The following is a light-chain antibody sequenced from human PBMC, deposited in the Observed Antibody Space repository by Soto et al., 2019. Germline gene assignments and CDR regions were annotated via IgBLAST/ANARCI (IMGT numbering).Light chain of an antibody. CDR1: QSVRSY. CDR2: DAS. Sequence: EIVLTQSPATLSLSPGERATLSGRASQSVRSYLAWYQQKPGQAHRLLVSDASNRATGIPARFSGRGSGTDFTLTISSLEPRDFAVYYGQQRSSWPRITFGQGTRLEI. V-gene: IGKV3-11*01. CDR3: QQRSSWPRIT. J-gene: IGKJ5*01.